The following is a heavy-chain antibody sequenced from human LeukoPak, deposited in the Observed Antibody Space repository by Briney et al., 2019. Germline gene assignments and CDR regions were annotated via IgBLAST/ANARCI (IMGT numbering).Heavy chain of an antibody. CDR2: LSVSGGNT. CDR3: ARRYGDYVGSFEY. V-gene: IGHV3-23*01. D-gene: IGHD4-17*01. J-gene: IGHJ4*02. CDR1: GFIFSNYA. Sequence: GGSLRLSCAASGFIFSNYAMSWVRRAPGKGLEWVSALSVSGGNTYYADSVKGRFTISRDNAKNSLYLQMNSLRAEDTAVYYCARRYGDYVGSFEYWGQGTLVTVS.